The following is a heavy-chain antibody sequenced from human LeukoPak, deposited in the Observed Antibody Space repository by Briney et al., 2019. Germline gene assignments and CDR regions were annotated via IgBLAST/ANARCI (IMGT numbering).Heavy chain of an antibody. CDR3: ARSGSGWYRGSYYYYGMDV. Sequence: GASVKVSCKASGGTFSSYAISWVRQAPGQGLEWMGRIIPILGIANYAQKFQGRATITADKSTSTAYMELSSLRSEDTAVYYCARSGSGWYRGSYYYYGMDVWGQGTTVTVSS. CDR2: IIPILGIA. J-gene: IGHJ6*02. D-gene: IGHD6-19*01. CDR1: GGTFSSYA. V-gene: IGHV1-69*04.